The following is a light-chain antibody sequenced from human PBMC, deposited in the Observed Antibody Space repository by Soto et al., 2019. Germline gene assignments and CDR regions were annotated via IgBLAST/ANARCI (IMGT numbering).Light chain of an antibody. V-gene: IGLV2-14*01. Sequence: QAASVSGSPGQSITISCTGTSSDVGGYNYVSWYQLHPGKAPKLIIYEVSNRPSGVSNRFSGSKSGNTASLTISGLQAEDEADYYCSSYTSSTAYVFGTGTKVTVL. J-gene: IGLJ1*01. CDR1: SSDVGGYNY. CDR3: SSYTSSTAYV. CDR2: EVS.